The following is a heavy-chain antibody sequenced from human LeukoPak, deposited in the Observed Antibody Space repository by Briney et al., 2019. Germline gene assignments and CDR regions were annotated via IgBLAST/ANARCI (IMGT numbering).Heavy chain of an antibody. J-gene: IGHJ6*02. CDR1: GGSISSSNW. CDR3: ARCSSTYYYGMDV. Sequence: SETLSLTCAVSGGSISSSNWWSWVRQPPGKGLEWIGYIYYSGSTYYNPSLKSRVTISVDTSKNQFSLKLSSVTAADTAVYYCARCSSTYYYGMDVWGQGTTVTVSS. V-gene: IGHV4-4*02. CDR2: IYYSGST. D-gene: IGHD2-2*01.